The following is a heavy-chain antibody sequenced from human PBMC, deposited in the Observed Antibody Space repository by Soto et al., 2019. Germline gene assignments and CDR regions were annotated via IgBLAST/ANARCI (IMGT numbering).Heavy chain of an antibody. CDR1: GFTFSSYA. V-gene: IGHV3-30-3*01. CDR2: ISYDGSNK. CDR3: AREDGMTTVTTGCDYYYYGMDV. Sequence: QVQLVESGGGVVQPGRSLRLSCAASGFTFSSYAMHWVRQAPGKGLEWVAVISYDGSNKYYADSVKGRFTISRDNSKNRLYLQMNSLRAEDTAVYYCAREDGMTTVTTGCDYYYYGMDVWGQGTTVTVSS. D-gene: IGHD4-17*01. J-gene: IGHJ6*02.